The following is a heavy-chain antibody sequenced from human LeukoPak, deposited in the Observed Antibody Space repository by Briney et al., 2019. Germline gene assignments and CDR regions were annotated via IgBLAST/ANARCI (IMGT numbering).Heavy chain of an antibody. CDR1: GGSLSNYY. V-gene: IGHV4-59*01. CDR2: IYYSGST. D-gene: IGHD3-10*01. Sequence: SETLSLTCTVSGGSLSNYYWSWIRQYPGQGLEWIGYIYYSGSTTYNPSLKSRVTISVDTSKNQFSLKLTFVTAADTAVYYCARAGGNRFDPWGQGILVTVSS. CDR3: ARAGGNRFDP. J-gene: IGHJ5*02.